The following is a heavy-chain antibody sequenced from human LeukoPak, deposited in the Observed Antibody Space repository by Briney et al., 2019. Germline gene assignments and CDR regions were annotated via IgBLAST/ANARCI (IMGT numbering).Heavy chain of an antibody. CDR3: VKDVGGSYAFDY. V-gene: IGHV3-64D*09. CDR2: INDDGGRT. Sequence: GGSLRLSCSASGFTFSRYAMHWVRQAPGKGLEYVSGINDDGGRTHYGDSVKGRFSISRDNSKNTLHLQMSTLRAEDTALYYCVKDVGGSYAFDYWGQGILVSVAS. J-gene: IGHJ4*02. D-gene: IGHD1-26*01. CDR1: GFTFSRYA.